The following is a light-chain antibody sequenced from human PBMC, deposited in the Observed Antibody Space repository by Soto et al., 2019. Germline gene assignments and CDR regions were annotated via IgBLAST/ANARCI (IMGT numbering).Light chain of an antibody. V-gene: IGKV1-5*03. Sequence: DIQMTQSPSTLSGSVGYRVTITCPPSQTISSWLAWYQQKPGKAPKLLIYKASTLKSGVPSRFSGIGSGTEFTLTISSLQPDDFATYYCKHYNSYSEAFGQGTKVDIK. J-gene: IGKJ1*01. CDR1: QTISSW. CDR2: KAS. CDR3: KHYNSYSEA.